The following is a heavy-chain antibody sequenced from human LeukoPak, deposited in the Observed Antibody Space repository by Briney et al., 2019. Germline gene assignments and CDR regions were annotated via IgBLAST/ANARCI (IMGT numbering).Heavy chain of an antibody. V-gene: IGHV3-30*03. D-gene: IGHD3-9*01. CDR2: ISYDGSNK. J-gene: IGHJ4*02. CDR3: ARGPDYDILADYFDY. CDR1: GFTFSSYG. Sequence: GGSLRLSCAASGFTFSSYGMSWVRQAPGKGLEWVAVISYDGSNKFYADPVRGRFTISRDNSKNTLFLQMNSLRPEDTAVYYCARGPDYDILADYFDYWGQGTLVTVSS.